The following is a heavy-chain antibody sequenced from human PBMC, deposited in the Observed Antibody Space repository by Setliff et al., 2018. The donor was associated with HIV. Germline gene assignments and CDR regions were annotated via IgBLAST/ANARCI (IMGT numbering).Heavy chain of an antibody. CDR2: IYYRGAT. V-gene: IGHV4-31*03. CDR3: ARAVSSFTAVDTSYYYYYMDV. J-gene: IGHJ6*03. CDR1: GGSISDDGHC. D-gene: IGHD5-18*01. Sequence: PSETLSLTCTVSGGSISDDGHCWTWIRQRPGKGLEWIAYIYYRGATYYNPSLKSRVALSLDSSKNHFSLKLTSLTAADTAVYYCARAVSSFTAVDTSYYYYYMDVWGKGTTVTVSS.